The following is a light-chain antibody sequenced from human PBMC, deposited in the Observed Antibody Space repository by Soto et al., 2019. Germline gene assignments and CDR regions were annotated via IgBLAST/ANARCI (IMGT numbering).Light chain of an antibody. CDR3: LQDYNYPWT. J-gene: IGKJ1*01. CDR2: TTS. Sequence: DIQMTQSPSSLSACVGDRVTIPCRASQAISSYLGWHQQKPGKVPNLLIHTTSTLQSGVPSRFSGCGSGTDFTLTISSLQPEDFATYYCLQDYNYPWTFGQGTKVDIK. CDR1: QAISSY. V-gene: IGKV1-27*01.